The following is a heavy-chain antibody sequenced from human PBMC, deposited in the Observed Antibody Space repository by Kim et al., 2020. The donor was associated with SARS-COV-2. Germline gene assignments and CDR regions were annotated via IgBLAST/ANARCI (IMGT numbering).Heavy chain of an antibody. CDR2: IYYSGST. V-gene: IGHV4-39*02. CDR3: TREGRMATISPGYYYYGMDV. D-gene: IGHD5-12*01. CDR1: GGSTSSTSYY. J-gene: IGHJ6*02. Sequence: SETLSLTCTVSGGSTSSTSYYWGWIRQPPGKGLEWIGSIYYSGSTYYNPSLKSRVTISVDTSKNQFSLKLSSVTAADTAVYYCTREGRMATISPGYYYYGMDVWGQGTTVTVSS.